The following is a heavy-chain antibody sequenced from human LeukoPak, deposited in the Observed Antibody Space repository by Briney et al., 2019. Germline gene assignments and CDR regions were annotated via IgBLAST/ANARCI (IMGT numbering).Heavy chain of an antibody. Sequence: GGSLRLSCAASGFTFSSYDMHWVRQPTGKGLEWVSGIGTTGDTYYPGSVKGRFTISRENAKNSLYLQMSSLRAGDTAVYYCARGGGYYAIDYWGQGTLVTVSS. D-gene: IGHD1-26*01. CDR2: IGTTGDT. CDR1: GFTFSSYD. CDR3: ARGGGYYAIDY. V-gene: IGHV3-13*01. J-gene: IGHJ4*02.